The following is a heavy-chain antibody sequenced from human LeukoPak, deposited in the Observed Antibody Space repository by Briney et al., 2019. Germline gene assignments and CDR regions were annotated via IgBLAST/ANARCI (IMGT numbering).Heavy chain of an antibody. V-gene: IGHV4-34*01. Sequence: KASETLSLTCAVYGGSFSGYYWSWIRQPPGKGLEWIGEINHSGSTNYNPSLKSRVTISVDTSKNQFSLKLSSVTAADTAVYYCARRREWEPPGYWGQGTLVTVSS. CDR1: GGSFSGYY. CDR2: INHSGST. J-gene: IGHJ4*02. D-gene: IGHD1-26*01. CDR3: ARRREWEPPGY.